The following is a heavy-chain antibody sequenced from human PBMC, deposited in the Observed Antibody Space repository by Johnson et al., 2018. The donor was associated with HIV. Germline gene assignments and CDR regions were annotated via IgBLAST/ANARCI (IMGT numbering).Heavy chain of an antibody. CDR2: ITWNSGSI. D-gene: IGHD3-10*01. J-gene: IGHJ3*02. V-gene: IGHV3-9*01. CDR3: ARGPGGSGTYYDAFDI. CDR1: GFTFSSYA. Sequence: VQLVESGGGLIQPGGSLRLSCEASGFTFSSYAMSWVRQAPGKGLEWVSSITWNSGSIVYADSVKGRFTISRDNAKNSLYLQMNSLRAEDTALYYCARGPGGSGTYYDAFDIWGQGTMVTVSS.